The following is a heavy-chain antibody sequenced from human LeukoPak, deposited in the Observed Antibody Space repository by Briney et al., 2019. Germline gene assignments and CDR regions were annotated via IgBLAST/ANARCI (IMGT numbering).Heavy chain of an antibody. CDR2: IYSGGST. D-gene: IGHD2-2*01. CDR3: ARGCSSTSCYGFDY. Sequence: PGGSLRLSCAAYGFTVSSKYMSWVRQAPGKGLEWVSVIYSGGSTYYADSVKGRFTISRDNSKNTLYLQMNSLRAEDTAVYYCARGCSSTSCYGFDYWGQGTLVTVSS. V-gene: IGHV3-53*01. CDR1: GFTVSSKY. J-gene: IGHJ4*02.